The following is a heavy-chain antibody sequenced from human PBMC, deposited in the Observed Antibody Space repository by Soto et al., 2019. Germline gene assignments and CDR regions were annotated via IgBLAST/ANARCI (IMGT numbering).Heavy chain of an antibody. Sequence: QVQLVQSGAEVKKPGASVKVSCKASGYTFTSYAMHWVRQAPGQRLEWMGWINAGNGNTKYSQKFQGRVTITRDTSASTAYMELSSLRSEDTAVYYCARGGGIAVAVPDFDYWGQGTLVTVSS. CDR2: INAGNGNT. CDR1: GYTFTSYA. J-gene: IGHJ4*02. D-gene: IGHD6-19*01. CDR3: ARGGGIAVAVPDFDY. V-gene: IGHV1-3*01.